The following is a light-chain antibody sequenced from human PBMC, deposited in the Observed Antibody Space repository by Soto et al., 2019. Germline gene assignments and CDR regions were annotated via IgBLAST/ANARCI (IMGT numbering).Light chain of an antibody. V-gene: IGKV1-5*01. Sequence: DIQMTQSPSTLSVSVGDRVTITCRASQSISSWLAWYQQKPGKAPKLLIYDASSLESGVPSRFSGSGSGTEFTLTISSLQPDDFATYYCQQYRTFGQGTKV. CDR1: QSISSW. CDR2: DAS. J-gene: IGKJ1*01. CDR3: QQYRT.